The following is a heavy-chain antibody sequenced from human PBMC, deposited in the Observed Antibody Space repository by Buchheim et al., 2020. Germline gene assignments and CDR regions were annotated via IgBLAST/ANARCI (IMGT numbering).Heavy chain of an antibody. Sequence: QVQLVESGGGVVQPGRSLRLSCVASGFTFRTYAMHWVRQAPGKGLEWVAVISFDGSSKYYEDSVKGRFTISRDNSKNPVYLQMNSLRADDTAVYYCAKDNVSSIDYWGQGT. CDR1: GFTFRTYA. CDR3: AKDNVSSIDY. J-gene: IGHJ4*02. V-gene: IGHV3-30*18. CDR2: ISFDGSSK.